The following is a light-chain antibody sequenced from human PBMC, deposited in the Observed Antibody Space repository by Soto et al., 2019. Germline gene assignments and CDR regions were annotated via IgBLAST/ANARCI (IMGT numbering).Light chain of an antibody. CDR2: SND. CDR3: AAGDDSLNGVV. V-gene: IGLV1-44*01. J-gene: IGLJ2*01. Sequence: QSVLTQPPSASGTPGQRVTISCSGSSSNIGSNTVNWYQHLPGTAPKLLIYSNDQRPSGVPDRFSGSKSGTSASLAISGLQSEDEADYYCAAGDDSLNGVVFGGGTKLTVL. CDR1: SSNIGSNT.